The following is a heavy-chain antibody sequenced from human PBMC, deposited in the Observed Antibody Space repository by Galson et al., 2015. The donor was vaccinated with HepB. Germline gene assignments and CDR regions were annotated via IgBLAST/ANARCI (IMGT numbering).Heavy chain of an antibody. Sequence: SLRLSCAASGFTFSSYAMHWVRQAPGKGLEWVAVISNDGSNKYYADSVKGRSTISRDNSKNTLYLQMNSLRAEDTAVYYCARDSGHSSTSLNPVDYWGQGTPVTDSS. V-gene: IGHV3-30-3*01. J-gene: IGHJ4*02. CDR1: GFTFSSYA. CDR2: ISNDGSNK. CDR3: ARDSGHSSTSLNPVDY. D-gene: IGHD2-2*01.